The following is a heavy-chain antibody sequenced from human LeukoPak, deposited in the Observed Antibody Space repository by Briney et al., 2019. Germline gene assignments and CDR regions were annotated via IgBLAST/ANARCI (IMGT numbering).Heavy chain of an antibody. CDR3: AKRWGGDGSYFDY. Sequence: PGGSLRLSCAASGFTFSNYVMAWVRQAPGKGLEWVSSIKGDAVTTYYADSVKGRFTISRDNSKNTLYLQMNSLSADDTATYYCAKRWGGDGSYFDYWGQGTLAAVSS. J-gene: IGHJ4*02. V-gene: IGHV3-23*01. D-gene: IGHD3-16*01. CDR1: GFTFSNYV. CDR2: IKGDAVTT.